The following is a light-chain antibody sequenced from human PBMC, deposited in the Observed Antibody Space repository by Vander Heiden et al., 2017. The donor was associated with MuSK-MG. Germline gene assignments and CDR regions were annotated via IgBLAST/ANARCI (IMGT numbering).Light chain of an antibody. J-gene: IGLJ2*01. CDR2: DDT. CDR1: NIGSDS. V-gene: IGLV3-21*03. CDR3: QVWDTSSDHVV. Sequence: SYVLTQPPSVSVAPGKTATITCGGNNIGSDSVHWYQQKPGQAPVVVVYDDTARPSGIPARFSGSNSVNTATLTISGVEAGDEADYYCQVWDTSSDHVVFGGGTKLTVL.